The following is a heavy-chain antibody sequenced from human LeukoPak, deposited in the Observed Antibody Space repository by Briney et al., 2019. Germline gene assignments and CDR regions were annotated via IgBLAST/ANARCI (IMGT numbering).Heavy chain of an antibody. D-gene: IGHD2-8*01. J-gene: IGHJ4*02. CDR1: GFTVSSNY. CDR3: ARGPHTNGVYY. CDR2: IYTGGDT. V-gene: IGHV3-66*01. Sequence: GGSLRLSCAASGFTVSSNYMSWVRQAPGKGLEWVSGIYTGGDTYYADSVKDRFTISRDNSKNTLYLQMNSLRAEDTAVYYCARGPHTNGVYYWGQGTLVTVSS.